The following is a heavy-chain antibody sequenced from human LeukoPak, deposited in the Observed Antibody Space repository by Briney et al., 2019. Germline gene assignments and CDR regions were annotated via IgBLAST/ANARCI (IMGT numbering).Heavy chain of an antibody. Sequence: SVTVSCKASGGTFSSYAISWVRQAPGQGLEWMGGIIPIFGTANYAQKLQGRVTMTTDTSTSTAYMELRSLRSDDTAVYYCARAYYYDSSGPSIDYWGQGTLVTVSS. J-gene: IGHJ4*02. CDR1: GGTFSSYA. V-gene: IGHV1-69*05. D-gene: IGHD3-22*01. CDR3: ARAYYYDSSGPSIDY. CDR2: IIPIFGTA.